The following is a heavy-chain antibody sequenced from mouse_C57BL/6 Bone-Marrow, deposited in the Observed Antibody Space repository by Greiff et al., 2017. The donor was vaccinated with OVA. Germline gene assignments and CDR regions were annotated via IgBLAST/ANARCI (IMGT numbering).Heavy chain of an antibody. CDR3: ARWYYGNYFDY. CDR2: IYPGDGDT. V-gene: IGHV1-82*01. CDR1: GYAFSSSW. J-gene: IGHJ2*01. D-gene: IGHD2-1*01. Sequence: QVQLQQSGPELVKPGASVKISCKASGYAFSSSWMNWVKQRPGTGLEWIGRIYPGDGDTNYNGKFKGKATLTADKSSSTAYMQLSSLTSEDSAVYFCARWYYGNYFDYWGKGTTLTVSS.